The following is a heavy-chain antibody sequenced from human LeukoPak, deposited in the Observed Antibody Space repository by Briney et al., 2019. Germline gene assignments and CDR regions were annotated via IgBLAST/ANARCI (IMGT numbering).Heavy chain of an antibody. CDR2: ISYDGSNK. Sequence: SCKASGYTFTSYGITWVRQAPGQGLEWVAVISYDGSNKYYADSVKGRFTISRDNSKNTLYLQMNSLRAEDTAVYYCTMTTVTTKRSPPNYWGQGTLVTVSS. V-gene: IGHV3-30*16. CDR3: TMTTVTTKRSPPNY. J-gene: IGHJ4*02. D-gene: IGHD4-17*01. CDR1: GYTFTSYG.